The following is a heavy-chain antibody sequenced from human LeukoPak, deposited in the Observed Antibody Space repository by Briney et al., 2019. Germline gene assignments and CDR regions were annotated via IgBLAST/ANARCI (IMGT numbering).Heavy chain of an antibody. CDR2: IYSGGSI. CDR1: GFTVSTNY. J-gene: IGHJ4*02. V-gene: IGHV3-53*01. Sequence: GGSLRLSCAASGFTVSTNYMSWVRQAPGKGLEWVSIIYSGGSIYYADSVKGRFTISRDSFKNSLYLQMNSLRAEDTALYYCAENSDSSGTYFDHWGQGTLVTVSS. D-gene: IGHD3-22*01. CDR3: AENSDSSGTYFDH.